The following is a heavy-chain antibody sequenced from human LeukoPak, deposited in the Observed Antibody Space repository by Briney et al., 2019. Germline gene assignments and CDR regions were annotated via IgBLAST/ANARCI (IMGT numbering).Heavy chain of an antibody. D-gene: IGHD3-3*01. CDR3: VRGRITIFGVVIPHFDN. V-gene: IGHV4-59*01. CDR2: IDKSGSI. J-gene: IGHJ4*02. Sequence: PSETLSLTCTVSRGSISSYYWSWIRQAPEQGLEWIGYIDKSGSINSNPSLKSRVTMSVDTTKNQFSLKLNSVTAADTAVYYCVRGRITIFGVVIPHFDNWGQGTLVTVSS. CDR1: RGSISSYY.